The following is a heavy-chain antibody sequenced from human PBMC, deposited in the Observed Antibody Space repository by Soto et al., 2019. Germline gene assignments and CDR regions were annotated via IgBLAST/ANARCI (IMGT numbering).Heavy chain of an antibody. CDR1: GFTFSSYA. CDR2: ISGSGGST. Sequence: EVQVLESGEGLVQPGGSLRLSCTASGFTFSSYAMSWVRQAPGKGLEWVSAISGSGGSTYYADSVKGRFTISRDNSKNTLYLQMNSLRAEDTAVYCCAKEMRQWLVPYFDYWGQGTLVTVSS. D-gene: IGHD6-19*01. V-gene: IGHV3-23*01. CDR3: AKEMRQWLVPYFDY. J-gene: IGHJ4*02.